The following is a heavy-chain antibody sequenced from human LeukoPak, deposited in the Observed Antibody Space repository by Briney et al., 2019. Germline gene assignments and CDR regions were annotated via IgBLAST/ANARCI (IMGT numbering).Heavy chain of an antibody. Sequence: GGSLRLSCATSGFSFNNYWMGWVRQAPGKGLQWVANIKQDGSEKDYVDSVKGRFTISRDNSKNTLYLQMNSLRAEDTAVYYCAKLRYFDWLLPPNWFDPWGQGTLVTVSS. V-gene: IGHV3-7*03. D-gene: IGHD3-9*01. CDR2: IKQDGSEK. J-gene: IGHJ5*02. CDR3: AKLRYFDWLLPPNWFDP. CDR1: GFSFNNYW.